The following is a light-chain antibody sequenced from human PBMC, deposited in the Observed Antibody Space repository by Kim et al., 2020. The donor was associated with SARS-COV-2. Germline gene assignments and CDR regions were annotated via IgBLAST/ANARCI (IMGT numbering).Light chain of an antibody. CDR2: DVF. J-gene: IGLJ2*01. CDR1: SDDVGDLDY. Sequence: TVSTAVTSDDVGDLDYIAWYQKHPGNAPKLIFYDVFHRPSVVPSRIAASKSANAASQTISVLHDDDGDNYYCSSYSRSTAVLFGGGTHLIVL. V-gene: IGLV2-14*03. CDR3: SSYSRSTAVL.